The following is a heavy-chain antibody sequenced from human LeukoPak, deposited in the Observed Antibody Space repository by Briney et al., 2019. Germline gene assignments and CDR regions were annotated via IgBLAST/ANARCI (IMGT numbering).Heavy chain of an antibody. V-gene: IGHV4-59*08. Sequence: KPSETLSLTCSVSGGSVSSYYWSWIRQSPGKGLEWIGYIHNSGRTNYNPSLKSRVTGFVDTSKNQVSLRLSSVTAADTAVHYCARHGTISSESYFDYWGQGALVTVSS. J-gene: IGHJ4*02. D-gene: IGHD1-14*01. CDR2: IHNSGRT. CDR3: ARHGTISSESYFDY. CDR1: GGSVSSYY.